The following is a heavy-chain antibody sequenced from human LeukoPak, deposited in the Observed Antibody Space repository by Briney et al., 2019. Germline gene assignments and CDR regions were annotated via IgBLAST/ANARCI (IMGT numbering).Heavy chain of an antibody. V-gene: IGHV3-23*01. CDR1: GFTFSSYA. D-gene: IGHD2/OR15-2a*01. CDR2: ITDSGAGT. J-gene: IGHJ4*02. Sequence: PGGSLRLSCAASGFTFSSYAMSWVRQAPGKGLEWVSTITDSGAGTYYADSVKGRFTISRDNSKNTLYLQINSLRAEDTAVYSCAKDLSTGQYYFDYWGQGTLVTVSS. CDR3: AKDLSTGQYYFDY.